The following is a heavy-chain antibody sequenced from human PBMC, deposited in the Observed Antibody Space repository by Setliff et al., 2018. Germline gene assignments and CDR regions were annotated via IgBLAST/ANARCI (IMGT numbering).Heavy chain of an antibody. J-gene: IGHJ1*01. V-gene: IGHV1-69*04. D-gene: IGHD6-19*01. CDR3: ARDPWQWLTTFTSAEYFRH. Sequence: ASVKVSCKASGGTFSSYAISWVRQAPGQGLEWMGRIMPIXGTSNYAKKFQRRVXXTADKSTSTSYMELSSLRSEDTAVYYCARDPWQWLTTFTSAEYFRHWGQGTLVTVSS. CDR2: IMPIXGTS. CDR1: GGTFSSYA.